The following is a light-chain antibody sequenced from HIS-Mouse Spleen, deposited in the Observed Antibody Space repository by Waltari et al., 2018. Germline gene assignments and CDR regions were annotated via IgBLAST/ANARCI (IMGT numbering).Light chain of an antibody. CDR1: QSLLHSNGYNY. Sequence: DIVMTQSPLSLPVTPGEPASISCRSSQSLLHSNGYNYLDWYLQKPGQSPQLLIYLGSNRGCGVPGRFSGSGSGTDFTLKISRVEAEDVGVYYCMQALQTPITFGQGTRLEIK. CDR3: MQALQTPIT. V-gene: IGKV2-28*01. CDR2: LGS. J-gene: IGKJ5*01.